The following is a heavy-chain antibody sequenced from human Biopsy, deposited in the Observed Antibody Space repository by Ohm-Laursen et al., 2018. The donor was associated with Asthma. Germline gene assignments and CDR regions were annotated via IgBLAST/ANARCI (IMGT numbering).Heavy chain of an antibody. J-gene: IGHJ3*02. CDR1: GFSFSNFA. CDR2: ISKDASTQ. V-gene: IGHV3-30*01. Sequence: LSLTCAASGFSFSNFAINWVRQAPGKGIEWVGVISKDASTQDYADSVKGRFTMARDNSKNTLDLQMNSLREEDTAVYYCVRDGTDDAFDIWGQGTVVSVSS. D-gene: IGHD1-1*01. CDR3: VRDGTDDAFDI.